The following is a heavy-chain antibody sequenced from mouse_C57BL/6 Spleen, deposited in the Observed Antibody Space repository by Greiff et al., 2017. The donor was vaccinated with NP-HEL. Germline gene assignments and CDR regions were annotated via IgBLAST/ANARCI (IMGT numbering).Heavy chain of an antibody. CDR3: ARNSHDYAMDY. V-gene: IGHV2-2*01. CDR2: IWSGGST. Sequence: QVQLKESGPGLVQPSQSLSITCTVSGFSLTSYGVHWVRQSPGKGLEWLGVIWSGGSTDYNAAFISRLSISKDNSKSQVFFKMNSLQADDTAIYYCARNSHDYAMDYWGQGTSVTVSS. CDR1: GFSLTSYG. J-gene: IGHJ4*01.